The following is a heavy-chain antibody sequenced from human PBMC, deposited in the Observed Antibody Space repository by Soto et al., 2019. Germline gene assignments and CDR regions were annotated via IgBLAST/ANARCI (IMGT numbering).Heavy chain of an antibody. CDR3: AKVPSPLGIAAAGTSLASY. V-gene: IGHV3-7*01. D-gene: IGHD6-13*01. Sequence: GGSLRLSCAASGFTFSSYWMSWVRQAPGKGLEWVANIKQDGSEKYYVDSVKGRFTISRDNSKNTLYLQMNSLRAEDTAVYYCAKVPSPLGIAAAGTSLASYWGQGTLVTVSS. CDR1: GFTFSSYW. J-gene: IGHJ4*02. CDR2: IKQDGSEK.